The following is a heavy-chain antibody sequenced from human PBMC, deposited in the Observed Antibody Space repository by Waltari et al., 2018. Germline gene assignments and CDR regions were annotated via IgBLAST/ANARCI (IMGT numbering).Heavy chain of an antibody. CDR2: ISSSSSTI. CDR3: ARDDRFRITMVQGGDY. V-gene: IGHV3-48*04. CDR1: GFTFSSYS. Sequence: EVQLVESGGGLVQPGGSLRLSCAASGFTFSSYSMNWVRQAPGKGLEWVSYISSSSSTIYYADSVKGRFTISRDNAKNSLYLQMNSLRAEDTAVYYCARDDRFRITMVQGGDYWGQGTLVTVSS. J-gene: IGHJ4*02. D-gene: IGHD3-10*01.